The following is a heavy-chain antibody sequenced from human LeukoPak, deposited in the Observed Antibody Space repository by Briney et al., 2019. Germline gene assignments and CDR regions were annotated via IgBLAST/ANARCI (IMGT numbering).Heavy chain of an antibody. J-gene: IGHJ4*02. D-gene: IGHD2-15*01. V-gene: IGHV3-48*03. CDR1: GFTFSSYE. Sequence: GGSLRHSCAASGFTFSSYEMNWVGQAPGKWLHWVSYISSSGSTIYYADSVKGRFTISRDNAKNSLYLQMNSLRAEDTAVYYCARDSRGGGRMKYYFDYWGQGTLVTVSS. CDR2: ISSSGSTI. CDR3: ARDSRGGGRMKYYFDY.